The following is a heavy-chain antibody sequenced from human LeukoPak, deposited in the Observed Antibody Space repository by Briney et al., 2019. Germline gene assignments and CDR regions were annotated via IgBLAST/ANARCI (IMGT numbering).Heavy chain of an antibody. D-gene: IGHD3-10*01. Sequence: ASVKVSCKASGYTFTGYYMHWVRQAPGQGLEWMGRINPNSGGTNYAQKFQGRVTMTRDTSISTAYMELSRLRSDDTAVYYCARSLKYYYGSGSYSPFDYWGQGTLVTVSS. CDR1: GYTFTGYY. CDR2: INPNSGGT. CDR3: ARSLKYYYGSGSYSPFDY. V-gene: IGHV1-2*06. J-gene: IGHJ4*02.